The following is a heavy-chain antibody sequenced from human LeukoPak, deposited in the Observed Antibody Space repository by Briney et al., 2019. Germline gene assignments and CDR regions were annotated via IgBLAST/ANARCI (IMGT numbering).Heavy chain of an antibody. Sequence: PGTSLRLSCAASGFTSSNYGMHWVRQAPGKGLEWVAVISHDGNKKYYVDSGKGRFTNSRDNSKNTLHLQVNSLRAEDTAVYYCARPQSSSGYYWPFDDWGQGTLVTVSS. D-gene: IGHD3-22*01. CDR2: ISHDGNKK. CDR1: GFTSSNYG. V-gene: IGHV3-30*03. J-gene: IGHJ4*02. CDR3: ARPQSSSGYYWPFDD.